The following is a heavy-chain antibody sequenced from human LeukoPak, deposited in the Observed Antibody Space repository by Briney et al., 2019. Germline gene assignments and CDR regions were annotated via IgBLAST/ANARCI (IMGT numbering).Heavy chain of an antibody. D-gene: IGHD6-19*01. CDR1: GGSISSYY. CDR3: ARASIAVAGTVSYYYYYMDV. CDR2: IYTSGST. Sequence: PSQTLSLTCTVSGGSISSYYWSWIRQPAGKGLEWIGRIYTSGSTNYNPSLKSRVTMSVDTSKNQFSLKLSSVTAADTAVYYCARASIAVAGTVSYYYYYMDVWGKGTTVTISS. V-gene: IGHV4-4*07. J-gene: IGHJ6*03.